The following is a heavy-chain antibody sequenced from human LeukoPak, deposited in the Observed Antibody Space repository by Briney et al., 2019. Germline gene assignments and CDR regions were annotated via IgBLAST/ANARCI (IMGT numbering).Heavy chain of an antibody. Sequence: SETLSLTCTVSGGSIGSSSYYWGWIRQPPGKGLEWIGSIYYSGSTYYNPSLKSRVTISVDTSKNQFSLKLSSVTAADTAVYYCARGFVCSSTSCFDYFDYWGQGTLVTVSS. V-gene: IGHV4-39*01. CDR2: IYYSGST. D-gene: IGHD2-2*01. CDR1: GGSIGSSSYY. J-gene: IGHJ4*02. CDR3: ARGFVCSSTSCFDYFDY.